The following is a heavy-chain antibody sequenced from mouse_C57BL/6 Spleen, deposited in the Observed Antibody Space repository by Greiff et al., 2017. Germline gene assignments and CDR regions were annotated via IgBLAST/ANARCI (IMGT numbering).Heavy chain of an antibody. V-gene: IGHV1-82*01. CDR3: ARSYGSSPDWYFDV. J-gene: IGHJ1*03. D-gene: IGHD1-1*01. CDR2: IYPGDGDT. Sequence: VQLQQSGPELVKPGASVKISCKASGYAFSSSWMNWVKQRPGKGLEWIGRIYPGDGDTNYNGKFKGKATLTADKSSSTAYMQLSSLTSEDSAVXFCARSYGSSPDWYFDVWGTGTTVTVSS. CDR1: GYAFSSSW.